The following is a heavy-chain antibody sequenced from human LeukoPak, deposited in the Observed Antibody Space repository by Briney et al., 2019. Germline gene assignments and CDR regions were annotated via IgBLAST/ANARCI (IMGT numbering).Heavy chain of an antibody. J-gene: IGHJ4*02. CDR3: ARLTRTYDILTGFDY. CDR2: INHSGST. D-gene: IGHD3-9*01. V-gene: IGHV4-34*01. Sequence: PSETLSLTCAVYGGSFSGYYWSWIRQPPGKGLEWIGEINHSGSTNYNPSLKSRVTISVDTSKNQFSLKLSSVTAADTAVYYCARLTRTYDILTGFDYWGQGTLVTVSS. CDR1: GGSFSGYY.